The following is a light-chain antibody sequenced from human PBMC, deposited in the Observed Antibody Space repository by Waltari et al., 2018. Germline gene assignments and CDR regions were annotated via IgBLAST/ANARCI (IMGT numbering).Light chain of an antibody. CDR1: SRDGGFYTF. Sequence: QSVLTQPASVSGSPGQSITISCAGTSRDGGFYTFVSWYQHHPGKVPKLLIHEVSNRPSGVSTRFSGSKSGNTASLTISELQAEDEADYYCSSYTGRNNLYVFGTGTTVTVL. CDR3: SSYTGRNNLYV. V-gene: IGLV2-14*01. J-gene: IGLJ1*01. CDR2: EVS.